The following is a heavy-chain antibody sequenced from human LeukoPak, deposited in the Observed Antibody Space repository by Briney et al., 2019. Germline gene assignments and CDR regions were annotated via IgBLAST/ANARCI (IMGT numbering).Heavy chain of an antibody. CDR3: ARGIEMSASP. D-gene: IGHD5-24*01. J-gene: IGHJ4*02. Sequence: ASVRVSCKASGYTFVSHDINWVRQATGQGLEWMGRMNPNSGNTDYAQKFQGRVTMTRNTSTSTAYMELSSLRSEDTAVYYCARGIEMSASPWGQGTLVTVSS. CDR1: GYTFVSHD. CDR2: MNPNSGNT. V-gene: IGHV1-8*01.